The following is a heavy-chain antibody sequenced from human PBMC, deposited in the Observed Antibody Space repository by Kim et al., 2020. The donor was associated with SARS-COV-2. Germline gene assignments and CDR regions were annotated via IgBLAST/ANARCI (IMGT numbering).Heavy chain of an antibody. Sequence: ASVKVSCKASGYTFTGYYMHWVRQAPGQGLEWMGRINPNSGGTNYAQKFQGRVTMTRDTSISTAYMELSRLRSDDTAVYYCARARGLIFGVVKLQYYYGMDVWGQGTTVTVSS. CDR1: GYTFTGYY. CDR2: INPNSGGT. V-gene: IGHV1-2*06. CDR3: ARARGLIFGVVKLQYYYGMDV. D-gene: IGHD3-3*01. J-gene: IGHJ6*02.